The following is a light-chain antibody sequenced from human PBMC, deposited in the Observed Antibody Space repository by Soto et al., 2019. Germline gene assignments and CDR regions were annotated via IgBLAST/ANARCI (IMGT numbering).Light chain of an antibody. CDR3: QTWGSGIVV. Sequence: QLVLTQSPSASASLGASVKLTCTLSSGHSNYAIAWHQQQSEKGPRYLMKLNSDGSHSKGDGIPDRFSGSSSGAERYLTISSRQSEDEADYSCQTWGSGIVVFGGGTKLTVL. J-gene: IGLJ2*01. CDR2: LNSDGSH. V-gene: IGLV4-69*01. CDR1: SGHSNYA.